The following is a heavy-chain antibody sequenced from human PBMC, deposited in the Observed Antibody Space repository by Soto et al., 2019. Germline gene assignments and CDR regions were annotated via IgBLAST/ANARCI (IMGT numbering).Heavy chain of an antibody. V-gene: IGHV1-18*01. CDR2: ISAYNGNT. J-gene: IGHJ5*02. CDR1: FFTFTSYV. Sequence: GAAVKVSCKASFFTFTSYVISWGGRAPAQGRERMGWISAYNGNTNYAQKIQGRVTMTTDPSTSTAYMELRSLRSDDAAVYYCARDRLPGCYCSGGSCYTDWFDPWGQGTLVTVSS. D-gene: IGHD2-15*01. CDR3: ARDRLPGCYCSGGSCYTDWFDP.